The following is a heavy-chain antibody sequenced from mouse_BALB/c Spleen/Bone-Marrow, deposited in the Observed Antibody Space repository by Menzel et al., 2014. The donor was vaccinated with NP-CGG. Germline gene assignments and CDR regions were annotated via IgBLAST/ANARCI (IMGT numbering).Heavy chain of an antibody. CDR1: GFTFSSFG. CDR2: ISSGSSTI. Sequence: EAQLQESGGGLVQPGGSRKLSCAASGFTFSSFGMHWVRQAPEKGLEWVAYISSGSSTIYYADTVMGRFTISRDNPKNTLYLQMTSLRSEDTAMYYCARSGSSYGYFDYWGQGTTLTVSS. J-gene: IGHJ2*01. CDR3: ARSGSSYGYFDY. V-gene: IGHV5-17*02. D-gene: IGHD1-1*01.